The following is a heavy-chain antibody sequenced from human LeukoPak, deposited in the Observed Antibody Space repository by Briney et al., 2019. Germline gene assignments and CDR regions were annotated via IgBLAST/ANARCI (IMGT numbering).Heavy chain of an antibody. CDR2: ISGSGGST. D-gene: IGHD2-15*01. CDR1: GFTFSSYA. J-gene: IGHJ4*02. Sequence: PGGSLRLSCAASGFTFSSYAMSWVRQAPGKGLEWVSAISGSGGSTYYADSVKGRFTISRDNSKSTLYLQMNSLRAEDTAVYYCARSDCSGGSCYNYRRTYYFDYWGQGTLVTVSS. V-gene: IGHV3-23*01. CDR3: ARSDCSGGSCYNYRRTYYFDY.